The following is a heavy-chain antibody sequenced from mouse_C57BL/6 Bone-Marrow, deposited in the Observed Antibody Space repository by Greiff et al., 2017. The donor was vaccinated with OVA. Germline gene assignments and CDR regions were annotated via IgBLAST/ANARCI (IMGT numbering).Heavy chain of an antibody. Sequence: VQLQQSGPVLVKPGASVKMSCKASGYTFTDYYMNWVKQSHGKSLEWIGVINPYNGGTSYNQKFKGKATLTVDKSSSTAYMELNSLTSEDSAVYYCARCYYGLYAMDYWGQGTSVTVSS. CDR2: INPYNGGT. J-gene: IGHJ4*01. V-gene: IGHV1-19*01. D-gene: IGHD1-1*01. CDR1: GYTFTDYY. CDR3: ARCYYGLYAMDY.